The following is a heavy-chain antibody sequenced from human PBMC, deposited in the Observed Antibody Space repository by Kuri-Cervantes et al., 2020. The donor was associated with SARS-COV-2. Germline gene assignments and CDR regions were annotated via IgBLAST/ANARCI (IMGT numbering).Heavy chain of an antibody. Sequence: SETLSLTCTVSGGSISRGGYYWSWIRQHPGKGLEWIGYIYYSGSTYYNPSLKSRVTISVDTSKNQFSLKLSSVTAADTAVYYCARDQCRRGDIVVVPAAICYYYYGMDVCGQGTTVTVSS. CDR2: IYYSGST. D-gene: IGHD2-2*01. CDR3: ARDQCRRGDIVVVPAAICYYYYGMDV. J-gene: IGHJ6*02. CDR1: GGSISRGGYY. V-gene: IGHV4-31*03.